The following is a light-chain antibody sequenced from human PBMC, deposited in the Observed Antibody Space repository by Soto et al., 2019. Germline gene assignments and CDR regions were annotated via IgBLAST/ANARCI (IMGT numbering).Light chain of an antibody. CDR3: SSYTSSNSLV. CDR2: GVT. CDR1: SSDVGAYDY. J-gene: IGLJ3*02. V-gene: IGLV2-14*01. Sequence: QSALTQPASVSGSPGQSITISCTGTSSDVGAYDYVSWYQQHPGKAPKLLIYGVTNWPSGVSDRFSGSKSGNSASLTISGLQADDEADYHCSSYTSSNSLVFGGGTKLTVL.